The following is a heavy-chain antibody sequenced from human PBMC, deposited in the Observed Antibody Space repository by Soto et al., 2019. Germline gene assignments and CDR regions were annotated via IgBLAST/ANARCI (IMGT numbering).Heavy chain of an antibody. V-gene: IGHV1-18*01. Sequence: ASVKVSCKASGYTFTSFGISWVRQAPGQGLEWMGWISAYNGNTNYAQKLQGRVTMTTDTSTSTAYMELRSLRSDDTAVYYCARMGYCSSTSCYIYDYWGQGTLVTVSS. CDR3: ARMGYCSSTSCYIYDY. J-gene: IGHJ4*02. CDR1: GYTFTSFG. D-gene: IGHD2-2*02. CDR2: ISAYNGNT.